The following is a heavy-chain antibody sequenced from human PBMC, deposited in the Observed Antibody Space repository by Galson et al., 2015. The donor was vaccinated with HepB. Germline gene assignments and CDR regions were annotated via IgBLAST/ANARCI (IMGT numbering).Heavy chain of an antibody. CDR1: GYGFNKYG. D-gene: IGHD1-7*01. CDR2: VSGYDGSA. Sequence: SVKVSCKASGYGFNKYGLSWVRQAPGQGLEWMGWVSGYDGSANYAPKFQGRVTMTTQTSTGTAFTEMWSLRSDDTAVYCCARDSRLELQLNNYYSYGMDVWGQGTAVVVS. V-gene: IGHV1-18*01. J-gene: IGHJ6*02. CDR3: ARDSRLELQLNNYYSYGMDV.